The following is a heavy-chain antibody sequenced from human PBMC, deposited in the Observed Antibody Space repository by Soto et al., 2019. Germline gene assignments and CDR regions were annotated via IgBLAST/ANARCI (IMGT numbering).Heavy chain of an antibody. CDR2: IHSDGST. CDR3: ARDASGPFDY. J-gene: IGHJ4*02. V-gene: IGHV3-53*02. Sequence: EVQLVETGGGLIQPGGSLKLSCSVAGFTVSDSMSWVRQAPGKGLECGSFIHSDGSTHYTDSVRGRFTISRDNSKNTLYLQMDSLRVDDTAVYFCARDASGPFDYWGQGTLVTVSS. D-gene: IGHD6-19*01. CDR1: GFTVSDS.